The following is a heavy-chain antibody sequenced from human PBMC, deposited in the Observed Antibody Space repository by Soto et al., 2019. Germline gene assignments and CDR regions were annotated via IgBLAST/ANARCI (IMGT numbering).Heavy chain of an antibody. CDR1: GDSVSSNSAA. CDR3: ARERMIAAAGRNFQH. J-gene: IGHJ1*01. D-gene: IGHD6-13*01. Sequence: SETLSLTCAISGDSVSSNSAAWNWIRQSPSRGLEWLGRTYDRSKWNNDYAVSVKSRITINPDTSKNQFSLQLNSVTPEDTAVYYCARERMIAAAGRNFQHWGQGTLVTVSS. V-gene: IGHV6-1*01. CDR2: TYDRSKWNN.